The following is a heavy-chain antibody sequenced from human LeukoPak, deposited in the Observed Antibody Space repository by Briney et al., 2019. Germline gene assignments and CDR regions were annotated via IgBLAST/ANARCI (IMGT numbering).Heavy chain of an antibody. D-gene: IGHD4-17*01. J-gene: IGHJ6*02. CDR2: IYHSGST. CDR1: GGSISSSSYY. Sequence: SETLSLTCTVSGGSISSSSYYWGWIRQPPGKGLEWIGEIYHSGSTNYNPSLKSRVTISVDKSKNQFSLKLSSVTAADTAVYYCARSYGDYAYGMDVWGHGTTVTVSS. V-gene: IGHV4-39*07. CDR3: ARSYGDYAYGMDV.